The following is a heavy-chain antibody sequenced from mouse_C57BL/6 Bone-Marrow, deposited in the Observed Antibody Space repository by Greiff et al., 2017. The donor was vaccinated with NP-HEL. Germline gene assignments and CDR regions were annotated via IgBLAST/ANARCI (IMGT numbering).Heavy chain of an antibody. CDR1: GYTFTEYT. V-gene: IGHV1-62-2*01. J-gene: IGHJ1*03. CDR3: ARHEDSYYDYAYWYFDV. CDR2: FYPGSGSI. D-gene: IGHD2-4*01. Sequence: LVNPGASVKLSCKASGYTFTEYTIHWVKQRSGQGLEWIGWFYPGSGSIKYNEKFKDKATLTADKSSSTVYMELSRLTSEDSAVYFCARHEDSYYDYAYWYFDVWGTGTTVTVSS.